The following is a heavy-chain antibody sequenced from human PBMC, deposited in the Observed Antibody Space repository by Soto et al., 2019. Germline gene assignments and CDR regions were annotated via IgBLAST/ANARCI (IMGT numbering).Heavy chain of an antibody. CDR1: DFTFRKYW. J-gene: IGHJ4*02. V-gene: IGHV3-7*03. CDR2: IKPDGSAT. D-gene: IGHD2-15*01. CDR3: FGEGGGPQ. Sequence: EVQLVESGGDLVQPGGSLRLSCAASDFTFRKYWMNWVRQAPGKGLEWVANIKPDGSATNYVDSVKGRFTISRDNVKNSVSLQMNSLRADEAAVYFCFGEGGGPQWGQGTLVTVSS.